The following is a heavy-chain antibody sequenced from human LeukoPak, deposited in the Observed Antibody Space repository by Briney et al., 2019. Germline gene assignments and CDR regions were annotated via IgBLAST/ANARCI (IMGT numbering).Heavy chain of an antibody. V-gene: IGHV3-66*01. CDR3: AREQWNDAFIGY. D-gene: IGHD1-1*01. CDR2: IYGGGST. J-gene: IGHJ4*02. Sequence: GGSLRLSCAASGFTVSSNYMSWVRQAPGKGLEWVSVIYGGGSTYYADSVKGRFTISRDNSKNTLYLQMNSLRAEDTAVYYCAREQWNDAFIGYWGQGTLVTVSS. CDR1: GFTVSSNY.